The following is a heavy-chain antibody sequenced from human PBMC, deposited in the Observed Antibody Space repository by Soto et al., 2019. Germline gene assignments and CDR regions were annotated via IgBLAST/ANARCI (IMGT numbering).Heavy chain of an antibody. D-gene: IGHD2-15*01. CDR3: ARGLVVVVAATPSHYYYYGMDV. J-gene: IGHJ6*02. CDR2: IPYDGSNK. Sequence: PGGSLSLSCAASGFTFSSYAMHWVRQAPGEWLEWVAVIPYDGSNKYYADSVKGRFTISQDNSKNTMYLQMNSVRAEDTAVYYCARGLVVVVAATPSHYYYYGMDVWGQGTTVTVSS. V-gene: IGHV3-30-3*01. CDR1: GFTFSSYA.